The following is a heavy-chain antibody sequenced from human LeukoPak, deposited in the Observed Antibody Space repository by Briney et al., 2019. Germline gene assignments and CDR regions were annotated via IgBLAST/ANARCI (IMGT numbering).Heavy chain of an antibody. CDR3: AQWLVNGY. J-gene: IGHJ4*02. D-gene: IGHD6-19*01. CDR2: ITGSGGNT. CDR1: GFTFSNYD. V-gene: IGHV3-23*01. Sequence: PGGSLRLSCAASGFTFSNYDMTWVRQAPGKGLEWVSGITGSGGNTYYADSVKGRFTISRDNSNNTLYLQMSSLGVEDTAEYYCAQWLVNGYWGQGTLVTVSS.